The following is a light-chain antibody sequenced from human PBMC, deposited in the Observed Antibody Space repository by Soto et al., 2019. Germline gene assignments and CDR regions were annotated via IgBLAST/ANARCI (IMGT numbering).Light chain of an antibody. V-gene: IGLV1-44*01. CDR2: SKD. Sequence: QSVLTQPPSASGTPGQRVTISCSGSSTNIGSNNVNWYQQLPGTAPTLLIYSKDKRPSSVPDQFSGSKYGSSASLAISGLQSDEEADYYCAAWDDSLNGVFGGGTQLTVL. CDR1: STNIGSNN. CDR3: AAWDDSLNGV. J-gene: IGLJ2*01.